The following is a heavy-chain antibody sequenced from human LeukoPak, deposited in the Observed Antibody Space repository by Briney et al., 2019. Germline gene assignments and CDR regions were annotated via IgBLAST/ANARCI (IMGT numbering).Heavy chain of an antibody. V-gene: IGHV4-38-2*02. CDR1: GYSISSGYY. D-gene: IGHD6-19*01. Sequence: SETLSLTCTVSGYSISSGYYWGWIRQPPGKGLEWIGSIYHSGSTYYNPSLKSRVTISVDTSKNQFSLKLSSVTAADTAVYYCATHSSGWYVFDYWGQGTLVTVSS. J-gene: IGHJ4*02. CDR3: ATHSSGWYVFDY. CDR2: IYHSGST.